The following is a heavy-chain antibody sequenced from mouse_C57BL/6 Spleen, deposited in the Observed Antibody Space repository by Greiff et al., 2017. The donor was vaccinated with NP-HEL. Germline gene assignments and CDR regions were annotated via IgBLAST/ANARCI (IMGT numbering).Heavy chain of an antibody. CDR3: ASIYYDYDEYYFDY. V-gene: IGHV2-9-1*01. CDR1: GFSLTSYA. Sequence: VQLQQSGPGLVAPSQSLSITCTVSGFSLTSYAISWVRQPQGKGLEWLGVIWTGGGTNYNSALKSRLSISKDNSKSQVFLKMNSLQTDDTARYYCASIYYDYDEYYFDYWGQGTTLTVSS. D-gene: IGHD2-4*01. CDR2: IWTGGGT. J-gene: IGHJ2*01.